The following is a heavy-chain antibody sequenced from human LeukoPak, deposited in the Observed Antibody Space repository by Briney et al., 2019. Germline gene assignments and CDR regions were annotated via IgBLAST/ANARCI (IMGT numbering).Heavy chain of an antibody. V-gene: IGHV3-21*01. CDR1: GFTFSSGS. Sequence: PGGSLRLSCAASGFTFSSGSMYWVRQAPGKGLEWVSFISSSSSYIYYADSVKGRFTIYRDNAKNSLYLQMNSLRAEDTAVYYCARERYSEKNYYYYGMDVWGQGTTVTVSS. D-gene: IGHD2-15*01. J-gene: IGHJ6*02. CDR2: ISSSSSYI. CDR3: ARERYSEKNYYYYGMDV.